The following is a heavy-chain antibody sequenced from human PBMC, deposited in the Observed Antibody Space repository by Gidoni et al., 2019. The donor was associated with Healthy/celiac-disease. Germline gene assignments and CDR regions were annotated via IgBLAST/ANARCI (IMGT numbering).Heavy chain of an antibody. V-gene: IGHV5-51*01. Sequence: GLEWMGIIYPGDSDTRYSPSFQGQVTISADKSISTAYLQWSSLKASDTAMYYCARLMYYYDSSGSDAFDIWGQGTMVTVSS. CDR2: IYPGDSDT. CDR3: ARLMYYYDSSGSDAFDI. D-gene: IGHD3-22*01. J-gene: IGHJ3*02.